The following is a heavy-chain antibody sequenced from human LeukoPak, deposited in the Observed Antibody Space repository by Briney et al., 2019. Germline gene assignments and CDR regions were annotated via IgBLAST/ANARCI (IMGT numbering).Heavy chain of an antibody. J-gene: IGHJ5*02. V-gene: IGHV3-73*01. CDR3: ARDGLQNNWFDP. CDR2: IRSKANSYAT. Sequence: GGSLRLSCAASGFTFSGSAMHWVRQASGKGLEWVGRIRSKANSYATAYAASVKGRFTISRDDSKNTAYLQMNSLRAEDTAVYYCARDGLQNNWFDPWGQGTLVTVSS. CDR1: GFTFSGSA. D-gene: IGHD4-11*01.